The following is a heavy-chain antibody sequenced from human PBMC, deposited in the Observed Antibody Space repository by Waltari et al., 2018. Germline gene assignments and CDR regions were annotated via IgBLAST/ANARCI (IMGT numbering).Heavy chain of an antibody. CDR1: GGSISSSSYY. J-gene: IGHJ4*02. CDR2: IYYSGST. D-gene: IGHD3-10*01. V-gene: IGHV4-39*01. Sequence: QLQLQESGPGLVKPSETLSLTCTVSGGSISSSSYYWGWIRQPPGKGLEWIGSIYYSGSTYYNPSLKSRVTISVDTSKNQFSLKLSSVTAADTAVYYCARHPMVQSRRVFDYWGQGTLVTVSS. CDR3: ARHPMVQSRRVFDY.